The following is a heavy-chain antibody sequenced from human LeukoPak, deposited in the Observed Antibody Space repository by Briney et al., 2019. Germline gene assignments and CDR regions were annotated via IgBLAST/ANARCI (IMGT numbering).Heavy chain of an antibody. J-gene: IGHJ6*02. CDR3: ARDTELPAGYYYGMDV. Sequence: PSETLSLTCTVSGGSISSYYWSWIRQPPGKGLEWIGYIYYSGSTNYNPSLKSRVTISVDTFKNQFSLKLSSVTAADTAVYYCARDTELPAGYYYGMDVWGQGTTVTVSS. D-gene: IGHD1-26*01. CDR1: GGSISSYY. CDR2: IYYSGST. V-gene: IGHV4-59*01.